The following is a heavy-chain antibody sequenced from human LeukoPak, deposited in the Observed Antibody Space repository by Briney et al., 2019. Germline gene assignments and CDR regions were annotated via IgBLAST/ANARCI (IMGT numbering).Heavy chain of an antibody. CDR2: LWSDASNR. CDR1: GFSLSSNG. Sequence: GGSLRLSCVASGFSLSSNGIHWVRQAPGKGLEWVAVLWSDASNRYYADSVKGRFTISRDISKNTLYLQMTSLRVEDTAVYYCARERWGSTGHSFGYWGQGTLVTVSS. V-gene: IGHV3-33*01. CDR3: ARERWGSTGHSFGY. J-gene: IGHJ4*02. D-gene: IGHD6-13*01.